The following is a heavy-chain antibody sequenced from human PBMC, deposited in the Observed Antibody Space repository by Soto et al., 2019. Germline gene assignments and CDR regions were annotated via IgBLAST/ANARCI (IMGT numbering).Heavy chain of an antibody. Sequence: PGSCLKISCKGSGYSFTSYWINWVRQMPGKGLEWMGRIDPSDSYTKYSPSFQGQVTISADKSINTAYLQWSSLKASDTAMYYCASLSRLEPRSAFDYWGQGTLVTVSS. CDR2: IDPSDSYT. CDR1: GYSFTSYW. V-gene: IGHV5-10-1*04. D-gene: IGHD1-1*01. J-gene: IGHJ4*02. CDR3: ASLSRLEPRSAFDY.